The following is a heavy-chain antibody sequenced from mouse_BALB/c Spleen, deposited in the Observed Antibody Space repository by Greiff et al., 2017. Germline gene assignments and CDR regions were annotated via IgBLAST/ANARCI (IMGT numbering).Heavy chain of an antibody. J-gene: IGHJ4*01. CDR2: INSNGGST. CDR1: GFTFSSYG. Sequence: EVKLMESGGGLVQPGGSLKLSSAASGFTFSSYGMSWVRQTPDKRLELVATINSNGGSTYYPDSVKGRFTISRDNAKNTLYLQMSSLKSEDTAMYYCARYYFYAMDYWGQGTSVTVSS. CDR3: ARYYFYAMDY. V-gene: IGHV5-6-3*01.